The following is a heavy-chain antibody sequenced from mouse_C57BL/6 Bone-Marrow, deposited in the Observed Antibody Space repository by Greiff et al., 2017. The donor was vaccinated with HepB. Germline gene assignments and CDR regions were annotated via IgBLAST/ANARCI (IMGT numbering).Heavy chain of an antibody. J-gene: IGHJ4*01. CDR3: ARSDYSNYLYYYAMDY. CDR2: IYPGSGNT. D-gene: IGHD2-5*01. V-gene: IGHV1-76*01. Sequence: VQLQESGAELVRPGASVKLSCKASGYTFTDYYINWVKQRPGQGLEWIARIYPGSGNTYYNEKFKGKATLTAEKSSSTAYMQLSSLTSEDSAVYFCARSDYSNYLYYYAMDYWGQGTSVTVSS. CDR1: GYTFTDYY.